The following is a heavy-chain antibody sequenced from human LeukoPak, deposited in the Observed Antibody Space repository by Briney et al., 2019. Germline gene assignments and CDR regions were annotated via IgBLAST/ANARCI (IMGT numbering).Heavy chain of an antibody. V-gene: IGHV4-38-2*01. Sequence: SETLSLTCAVSGYSISSGYYWGWVRQPPGKGLEWIGSIYHSGSTYYNPSLKSRVTISVDTSKNQFSLKLSSVTAADTAVYYCARGGMITFGGVIVRNWFDPWGQGTLVTVSS. CDR1: GYSISSGYY. D-gene: IGHD3-16*02. CDR3: ARGGMITFGGVIVRNWFDP. J-gene: IGHJ5*02. CDR2: IYHSGST.